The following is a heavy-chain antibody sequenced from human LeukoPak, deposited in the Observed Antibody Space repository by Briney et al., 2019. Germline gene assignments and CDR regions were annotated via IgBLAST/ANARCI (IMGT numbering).Heavy chain of an antibody. D-gene: IGHD1-1*01. CDR3: ARDTRYGFDN. CDR1: GFTLSSYI. CDR2: IWICSGNT. J-gene: IGHJ4*02. V-gene: IGHV3-48*01. Sequence: EPLTLSCSASGFTLSSYIMNCLRPPPGKGLEWISYIWICSGNTKYPPSVKGRLTISGDQAKNSVYPQINNLRVDDPALHFGARDTRYGFDNWGQGSLVTVSS.